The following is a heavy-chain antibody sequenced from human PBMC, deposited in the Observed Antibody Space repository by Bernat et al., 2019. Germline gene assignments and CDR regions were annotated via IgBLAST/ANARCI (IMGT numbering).Heavy chain of an antibody. CDR1: GFTVGDYA. Sequence: DVQLVESGGGLVQSGGSLGLSCAASGFTVGDYAMSWVRQAPGKGLEWVSAISGSGGSTYYADSVKGRFTIFRDNSKNTLYLQMNSLRAEDTAVYYCAKGVYCGGDCYPKTLMYYFDYWGQGTLVTVSS. CDR2: ISGSGGST. J-gene: IGHJ4*02. V-gene: IGHV3-23*04. D-gene: IGHD2-21*01. CDR3: AKGVYCGGDCYPKTLMYYFDY.